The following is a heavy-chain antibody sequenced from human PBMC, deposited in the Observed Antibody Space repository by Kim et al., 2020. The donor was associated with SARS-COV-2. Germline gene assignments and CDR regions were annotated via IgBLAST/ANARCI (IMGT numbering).Heavy chain of an antibody. J-gene: IGHJ6*02. Sequence: SVKVSCKASGGTFSSYAISWVRQAPGQGLEWMGGIIPIFGTANYAQKFQGRVTITADESTSTAYMELSSLRSEDTAVYYCARGDYGHRAVYYYYGMDVWGQGTTVTVSS. CDR3: ARGDYGHRAVYYYYGMDV. CDR1: GGTFSSYA. D-gene: IGHD3-10*01. V-gene: IGHV1-69*13. CDR2: IIPIFGTA.